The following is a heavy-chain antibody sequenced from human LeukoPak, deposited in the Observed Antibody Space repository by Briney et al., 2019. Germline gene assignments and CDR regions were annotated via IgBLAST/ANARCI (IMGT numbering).Heavy chain of an antibody. J-gene: IGHJ4*02. D-gene: IGHD1-1*01. CDR2: ISSSSSNI. V-gene: IGHV3-21*01. CDR3: AGRRTTGTAAQDY. CDR1: GFTFSSYS. Sequence: PGGSLRLSCAASGFTFSSYSMNWVRQAPGKGLEWVSSISSSSSNIYYADSVKGRFTISRDNAKTSLYLQMNSLRAEDTAVYYCAGRRTTGTAAQDYWGQGTLVTVSS.